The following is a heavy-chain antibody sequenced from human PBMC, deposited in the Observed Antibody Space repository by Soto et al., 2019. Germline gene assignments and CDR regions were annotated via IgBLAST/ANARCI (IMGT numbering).Heavy chain of an antibody. V-gene: IGHV1-18*01. CDR3: ARDRSQWLVSGAFDI. Sequence: GASVKVSCKASGYTFTSYDINWVRQATGQGLEWMGWINAYNGDTNYAQKLQGRVTMTTDTSMSTAYMELRSLRSDDTAVYYCARDRSQWLVSGAFDIWGQGTMVTVSS. J-gene: IGHJ3*02. CDR1: GYTFTSYD. D-gene: IGHD6-19*01. CDR2: INAYNGDT.